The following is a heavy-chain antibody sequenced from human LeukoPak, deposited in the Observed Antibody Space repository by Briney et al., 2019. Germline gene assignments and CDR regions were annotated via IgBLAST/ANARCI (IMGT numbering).Heavy chain of an antibody. V-gene: IGHV3-74*01. D-gene: IGHD2/OR15-2a*01. CDR2: ITSDGSST. CDR1: GFTSSTYY. CDR3: ARRKIGYGMDV. Sequence: GGSLRLSCAASGFTSSTYYMDWVRQVPGKGLVWVSRITSDGSSTTYADSVKGRFTISRDNAKNTLYLQMSSLRAEDTAVYYCARRKIGYGMDVWGQGTTVSVSS. J-gene: IGHJ6*02.